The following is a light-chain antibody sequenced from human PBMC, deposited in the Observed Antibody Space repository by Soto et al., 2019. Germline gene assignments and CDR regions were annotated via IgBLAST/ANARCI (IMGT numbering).Light chain of an antibody. CDR3: QQAASFPLI. Sequence: DIQMTQSPSSVSAFVGDRVTITCRASQGITSWLAWYQQKPGKAPELLVYSASSFQSGVPSRFSGSGSGTDFTLPISSLQPEDSGTYYCQQAASFPLIFGGGTKVEIK. J-gene: IGKJ4*01. CDR2: SAS. V-gene: IGKV1-12*01. CDR1: QGITSW.